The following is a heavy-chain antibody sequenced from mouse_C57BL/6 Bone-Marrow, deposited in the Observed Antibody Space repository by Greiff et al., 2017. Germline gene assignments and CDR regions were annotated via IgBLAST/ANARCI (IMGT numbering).Heavy chain of an antibody. CDR3: TMNAMDY. V-gene: IGHV14-4*01. J-gene: IGHJ4*01. CDR2: IDPENGDT. Sequence: VQLQQSGAELVRPGASVKLSCTASGFNIKDDYMHWVKQSPEQGLEWIGWIDPENGDTEYASKFQGKGTIPADTSSNTAYLQLSSLTSEDTAVYYCTMNAMDYWGQGTSVTVSS. CDR1: GFNIKDDY.